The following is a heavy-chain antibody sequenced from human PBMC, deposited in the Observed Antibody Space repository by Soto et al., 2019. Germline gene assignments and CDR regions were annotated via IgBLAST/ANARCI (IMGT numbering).Heavy chain of an antibody. D-gene: IGHD1-1*01. Sequence: GGSLRLSCEASGFTFNTSGMHWVRQAPDKRLQWVAVISYDGNTQYYGDSVKGRFIISSDNSKSTLYLQMDILRPEDTAVYYCAKEFGWELQLSHPYYNSGMDVWGQGTTVTVSS. CDR3: AKEFGWELQLSHPYYNSGMDV. V-gene: IGHV3-30*18. J-gene: IGHJ6*02. CDR2: ISYDGNTQ. CDR1: GFTFNTSG.